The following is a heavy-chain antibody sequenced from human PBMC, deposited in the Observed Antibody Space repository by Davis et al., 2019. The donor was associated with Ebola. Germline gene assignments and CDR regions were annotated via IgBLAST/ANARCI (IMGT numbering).Heavy chain of an antibody. V-gene: IGHV3-74*01. CDR3: AKAGHCGNYCSFDS. Sequence: HTGGSLRLSCAASGFTFSSYWMHWVRQAPGKGLVWVSRVDIDGSRTSYADSVKGRFTISRDNSKNTLYLQMNSLRAEDTAVYYCAKAGHCGNYCSFDSWGQGTLVTVSS. CDR1: GFTFSSYW. CDR2: VDIDGSRT. J-gene: IGHJ4*02. D-gene: IGHD1-26*01.